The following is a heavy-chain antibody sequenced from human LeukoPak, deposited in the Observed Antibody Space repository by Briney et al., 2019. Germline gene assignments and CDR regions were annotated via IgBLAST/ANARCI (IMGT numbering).Heavy chain of an antibody. CDR1: GGSISSYY. CDR3: ARGNYDSYWYFDL. CDR2: IYYSGST. Sequence: PSETLSLTCTVSGGSISSYYWSWIRQPPGKGLEWIGYIYYSGSTNYNPSLKSRVTISVDTSKNQFSLKLSSVTAADTAVYYCARGNYDSYWYFDLWGRGTLVTVSS. J-gene: IGHJ2*01. D-gene: IGHD4-11*01. V-gene: IGHV4-59*01.